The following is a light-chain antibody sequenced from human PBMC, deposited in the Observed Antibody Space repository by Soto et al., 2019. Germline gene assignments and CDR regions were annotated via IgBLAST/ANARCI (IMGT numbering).Light chain of an antibody. CDR3: XQGNRFPLT. CDR2: TTS. Sequence: DIQMPQSPSSVSASVGDRVTITCRASQAINKYLAWYQQKPGKAPNLLIYTTSSLQSGVPSRFSGSGSGTDFTLTISSLEPEDFATYXCXQGNRFPLTFGGGTKVEI. J-gene: IGKJ4*01. CDR1: QAINKY. V-gene: IGKV1-12*01.